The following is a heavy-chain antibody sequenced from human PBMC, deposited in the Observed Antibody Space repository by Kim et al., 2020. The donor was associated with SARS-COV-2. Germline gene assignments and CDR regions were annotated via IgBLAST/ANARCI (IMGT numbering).Heavy chain of an antibody. CDR1: GYTFTGYY. V-gene: IGHV1-2*02. Sequence: ASVKVSCKASGYTFTGYYMHWVRQAPGQGLEWMGWINPNSGGTNYAQKFQGRVTMTRDTSISTAYMELSRLRSDDTAVYYCARHSSSHTLIQLSRHYGMDVWGQGTTVTVSS. CDR3: ARHSSSHTLIQLSRHYGMDV. CDR2: INPNSGGT. J-gene: IGHJ6*02. D-gene: IGHD5-18*01.